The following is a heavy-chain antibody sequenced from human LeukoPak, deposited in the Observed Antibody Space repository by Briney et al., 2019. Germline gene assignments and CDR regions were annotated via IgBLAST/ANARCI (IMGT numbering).Heavy chain of an antibody. CDR3: ARDRYWGSGYYDNDY. CDR1: GFTLSSYW. D-gene: IGHD3-22*01. CDR2: IKQDGSEK. V-gene: IGHV3-7*01. J-gene: IGHJ4*02. Sequence: GSLRLSCAASGFTLSSYWMSWDRQAPGKGLEWVANIKQDGSEKYYVDSVKGRFTISRDTAKNSLSLQMNSLRAEDTAVYYCARDRYWGSGYYDNDYWGQGTLVTVSS.